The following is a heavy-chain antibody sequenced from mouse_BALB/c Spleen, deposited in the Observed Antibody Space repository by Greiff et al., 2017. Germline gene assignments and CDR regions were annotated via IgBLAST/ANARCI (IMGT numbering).Heavy chain of an antibody. V-gene: IGHV5-6-5*01. D-gene: IGHD2-2*01. CDR1: GFTFSSYA. CDR3: ARVGKVTVYAMDY. CDR2: ISSGGST. J-gene: IGHJ4*01. Sequence: DVMLVESGGGLVKPGGSLKLSCAASGFTFSSYAMSWVRQTPEKRLEWVASISSGGSTYYPDSVKGRFTISGDNARNILYLQMSSLRSEDTAMYYCARVGKVTVYAMDYWGQGTSVTVSA.